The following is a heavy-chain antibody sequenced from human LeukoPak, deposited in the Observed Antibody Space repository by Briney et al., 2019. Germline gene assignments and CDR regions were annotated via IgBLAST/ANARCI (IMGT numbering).Heavy chain of an antibody. CDR1: GFTFSSYE. J-gene: IGHJ4*02. Sequence: GGSLRLSCAASGFTFSSYEMNWVRQAPGKGLEWVSYISSRGSTIYYADSVKGRFTISRGNAKNSLYLQMNSLRAEDTAVYYCARQRFYGDYAGDYWGQGTLVTVSS. V-gene: IGHV3-48*03. CDR2: ISSRGSTI. CDR3: ARQRFYGDYAGDY. D-gene: IGHD4-17*01.